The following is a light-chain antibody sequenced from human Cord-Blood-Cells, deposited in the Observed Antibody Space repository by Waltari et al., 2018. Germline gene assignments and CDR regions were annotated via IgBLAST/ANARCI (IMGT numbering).Light chain of an antibody. Sequence: QPVLTQPPSSSASPGASASLTCTLPSDINVGSYNISWYPQKPGSPPRYLLYYYSDSDKGQGSGVPSRFSGSKDASANTGILLISGLQSEDEADYYCMIWPSNAVVFGGGTKLTVL. CDR1: SDINVGSYN. V-gene: IGLV5-37*01. J-gene: IGLJ2*01. CDR2: YYSDSDK. CDR3: MIWPSNAVV.